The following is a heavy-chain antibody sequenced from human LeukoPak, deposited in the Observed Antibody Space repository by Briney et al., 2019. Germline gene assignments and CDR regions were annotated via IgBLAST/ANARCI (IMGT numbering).Heavy chain of an antibody. J-gene: IGHJ4*02. D-gene: IGHD3-22*01. CDR1: GFTFSSYG. V-gene: IGHV3-30*02. CDR2: VRYDGSNK. CDR3: ARGDYYDSSGYFFD. Sequence: GGSLRLSCAASGFTFSSYGMYWVRQAPGKGLEWVAFVRYDGSNKYYADSVKGRFTISRDNAKNSLYLQMNSLRAEDTAVYYCARGDYYDSSGYFFDWGQGTLVTVSS.